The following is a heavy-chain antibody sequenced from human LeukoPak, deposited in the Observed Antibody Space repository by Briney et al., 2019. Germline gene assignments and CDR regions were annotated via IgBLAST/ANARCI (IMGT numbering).Heavy chain of an antibody. Sequence: GGSLRLSCAASGFTLSSYWMSWVRQAPGKGLEWVANIKQGGSEKYYVDSVEGRFTISTDNAKNSLFLQMNSLIAEDTAVYYCARLRREPVAGHNYYFYYYMDVWGKGTTVTVSS. D-gene: IGHD6-19*01. CDR1: GFTLSSYW. J-gene: IGHJ6*03. V-gene: IGHV3-7*01. CDR2: IKQGGSEK. CDR3: ARLRREPVAGHNYYFYYYMDV.